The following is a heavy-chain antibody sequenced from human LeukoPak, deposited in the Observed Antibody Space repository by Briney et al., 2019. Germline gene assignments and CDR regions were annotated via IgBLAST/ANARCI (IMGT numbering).Heavy chain of an antibody. CDR2: IWYDGSNK. Sequence: PGGSLRLSCAASGFTFSSYGMHWVRQAPGKGLEGVAVIWYDGSNKYYADSVTGRFTISRDNSKNTLYLQMNSLRAHDTAVYYCASRSPALDYWGQGTLVTVSS. J-gene: IGHJ4*02. CDR1: GFTFSSYG. V-gene: IGHV3-33*01. CDR3: ASRSPALDY. D-gene: IGHD2-2*01.